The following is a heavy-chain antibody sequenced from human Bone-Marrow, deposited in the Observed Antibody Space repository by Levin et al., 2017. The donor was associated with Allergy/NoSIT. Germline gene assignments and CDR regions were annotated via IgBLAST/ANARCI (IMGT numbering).Heavy chain of an antibody. V-gene: IGHV3-30*03. Sequence: LSLTCAVSGFSFSSYGMHWVRQAPGKGLEWVGIVSYDGSGKYYEDSVKGRFTISRDNSKNTLYLQMNSLRPDDTAVFYCVRSDTAMVGALDYWGQGVLVTVSS. J-gene: IGHJ4*02. D-gene: IGHD5-18*01. CDR1: GFSFSSYG. CDR2: VSYDGSGK. CDR3: VRSDTAMVGALDY.